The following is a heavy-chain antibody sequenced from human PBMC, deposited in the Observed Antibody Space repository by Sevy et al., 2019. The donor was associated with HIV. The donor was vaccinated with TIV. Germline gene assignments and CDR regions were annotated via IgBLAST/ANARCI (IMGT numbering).Heavy chain of an antibody. CDR1: GFTFSPYW. V-gene: IGHV3-7*01. Sequence: GGSLRLSCEASGFTFSPYWMTWVRQAPGKGLEWVANIRPDGSDKYYVDSVKGRFTISRDNAKNSLYLQMNSLRADDTAMYYCARGVGLDRXGQGALVTVSS. CDR3: ARGVGLDR. D-gene: IGHD1-26*01. J-gene: IGHJ5*02. CDR2: IRPDGSDK.